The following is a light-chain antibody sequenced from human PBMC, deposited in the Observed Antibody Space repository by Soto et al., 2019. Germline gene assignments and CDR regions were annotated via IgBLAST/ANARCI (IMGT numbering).Light chain of an antibody. CDR3: SSYAGSNNFRV. CDR2: ELS. CDR1: SSDVGDNKY. V-gene: IGLV2-8*01. J-gene: IGLJ2*01. Sequence: QSALTQPPSASGSPGQSVTISCTGTSSDVGDNKYVSWYQQQPGKAPKVIIYELSERPSGVPDRFSGSKSGNTASLTVSGLRAEDEADYYCSSYAGSNNFRVFGGGTKLTVL.